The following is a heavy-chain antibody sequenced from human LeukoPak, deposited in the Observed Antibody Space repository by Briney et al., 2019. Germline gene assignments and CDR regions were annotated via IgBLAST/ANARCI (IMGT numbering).Heavy chain of an antibody. J-gene: IGHJ4*02. V-gene: IGHV3-7*04. CDR1: GFTFSSYG. D-gene: IGHD2-15*01. Sequence: GGSLRLSCAASGFTFSSYGMNWVRQAPGKGLEWVVNIEQDGGEKNYVDSVKGRFTISRDNAKNSLYLQMNSLRAEDTAVYYCAGGLGWLIDYWGQGTLVTVSS. CDR2: IEQDGGEK. CDR3: AGGLGWLIDY.